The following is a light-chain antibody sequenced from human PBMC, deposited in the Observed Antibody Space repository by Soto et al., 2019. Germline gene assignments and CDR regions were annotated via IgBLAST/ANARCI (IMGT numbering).Light chain of an antibody. Sequence: DIQMTQSPSSLSASVADRVTITCQASQDITKYLNWYQQKPGRAPKLLIYDASNLETGVPSRFSGTGSGTYFTVTISSLQPEDFATYYCQQYDNVPYTFGQGTKLEIK. CDR1: QDITKY. J-gene: IGKJ2*01. CDR3: QQYDNVPYT. CDR2: DAS. V-gene: IGKV1-33*01.